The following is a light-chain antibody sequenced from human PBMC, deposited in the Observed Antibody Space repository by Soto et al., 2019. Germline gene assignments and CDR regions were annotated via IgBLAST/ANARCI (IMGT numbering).Light chain of an antibody. CDR1: QGINSY. Sequence: DIQMTQSPSSLSASVGDRVTITCRASQGINSYLAWYQQKPGKVPRLLIHAASTLQSGVPSRFSGSGSGTDFTLTISSLQPEDVATYYCQKYNRVPWTFGQGTKVEI. J-gene: IGKJ1*01. V-gene: IGKV1-27*01. CDR3: QKYNRVPWT. CDR2: AAS.